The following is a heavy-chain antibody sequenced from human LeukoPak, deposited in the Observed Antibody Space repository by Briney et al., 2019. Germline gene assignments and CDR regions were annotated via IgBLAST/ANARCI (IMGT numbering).Heavy chain of an antibody. V-gene: IGHV4-34*01. D-gene: IGHD5-18*01. CDR1: GGSFSGYY. CDR3: ARAGYENWFDP. Sequence: SETLSPTCAVYGGSFSGYYWSWIRQPPGKGLEWIGEINHSGSTNYNPSLKSRVTISVDTSKNQFSLKLSSVTAADTAVYYCARAGYENWFDPWGQGTLVTVSS. CDR2: INHSGST. J-gene: IGHJ5*02.